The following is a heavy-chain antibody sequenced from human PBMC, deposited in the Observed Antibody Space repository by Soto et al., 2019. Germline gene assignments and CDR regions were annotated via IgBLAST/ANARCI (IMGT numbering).Heavy chain of an antibody. D-gene: IGHD2-21*01. Sequence: GGSLRLSCAASGFTFSDHYMDWVRQAPGKGLEWVGRTRNKANSYTTEYAASVKGRFTISRDDSKNSLYLQMNSLKTEDMAVYYCARKAYCGGDCYSGDAFDIWGQGTMVTVSS. J-gene: IGHJ3*02. CDR3: ARKAYCGGDCYSGDAFDI. CDR2: TRNKANSYTT. CDR1: GFTFSDHY. V-gene: IGHV3-72*01.